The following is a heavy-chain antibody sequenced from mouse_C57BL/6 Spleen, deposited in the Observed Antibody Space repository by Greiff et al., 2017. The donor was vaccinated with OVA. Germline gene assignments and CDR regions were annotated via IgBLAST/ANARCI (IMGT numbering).Heavy chain of an antibody. CDR1: GYTFTSYW. Sequence: QVQLQQPGAELVMPGASVKLSCKASGYTFTSYWMHWVKQRPGQGLEWIGEIDPSDSYNNYNQKFKGKSTLTVDKSSSTAYMQLSSLTSEDSAVYYCAREEGGSSSWFAYWGQGTLVTVSA. J-gene: IGHJ3*01. CDR3: AREEGGSSSWFAY. V-gene: IGHV1-69*01. D-gene: IGHD1-1*01. CDR2: IDPSDSYN.